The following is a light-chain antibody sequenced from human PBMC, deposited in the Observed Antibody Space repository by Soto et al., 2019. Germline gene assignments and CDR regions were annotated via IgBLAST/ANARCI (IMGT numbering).Light chain of an antibody. CDR3: MQALQTPFT. CDR1: QSLLHSNGYNY. Sequence: DLVMTQSPLSLPVTPGEPASISCRSSQSLLHSNGYNYLDWYLQKPGQSPQLLIYLGSNRASGVPDRFSGSGSGTDFTLKIGRVEAADVGVYYCMQALQTPFTFGPGTKVDIK. V-gene: IGKV2-28*01. J-gene: IGKJ3*01. CDR2: LGS.